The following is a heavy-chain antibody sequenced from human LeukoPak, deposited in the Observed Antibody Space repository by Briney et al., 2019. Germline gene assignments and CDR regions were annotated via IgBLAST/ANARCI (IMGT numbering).Heavy chain of an antibody. J-gene: IGHJ4*02. V-gene: IGHV3-23*01. CDR3: ARVDSSGLLFDY. D-gene: IGHD6-19*01. CDR1: GFTFSSYA. Sequence: PGGSLRLSCAASGFTFSSYAMSWVRQAPGRGLEWVSAISGSGGSTYYADSVKGRFSISRDNSKNTLYLQMNSLRAEDTAVYYCARVDSSGLLFDYWGQGTLVTVSS. CDR2: ISGSGGST.